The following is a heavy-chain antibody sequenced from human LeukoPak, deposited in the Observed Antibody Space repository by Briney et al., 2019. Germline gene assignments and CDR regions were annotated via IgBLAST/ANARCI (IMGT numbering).Heavy chain of an antibody. CDR3: ARGLSDLGCCYYMDV. V-gene: IGHV1-69*06. Sequence: SVKVSCKASGGTFSSYAISWVRQAPGQGLEWMGGIIPIFGTANYAQKFQGRVTITADKSTSTAYMELSSPRSEDTAVYYCARGLSDLGCCYYMDVWGKGTTVTVSS. CDR2: IIPIFGTA. D-gene: IGHD2-15*01. J-gene: IGHJ6*03. CDR1: GGTFSSYA.